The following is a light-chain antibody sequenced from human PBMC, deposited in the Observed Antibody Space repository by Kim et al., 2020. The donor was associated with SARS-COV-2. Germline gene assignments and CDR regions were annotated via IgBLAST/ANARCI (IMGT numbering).Light chain of an antibody. J-gene: IGLJ2*01. V-gene: IGLV3-1*01. CDR3: QAWDSSTLV. Sequence: GSPGQEASITWSGDELVDMEACWYHQKPGQSPVLVIYQDTKRPSGIPERFSGSNSGNTATLTISGTQAVDEADYYCQAWDSSTLVFGGGTQLTVL. CDR2: QDT. CDR1: ELVDME.